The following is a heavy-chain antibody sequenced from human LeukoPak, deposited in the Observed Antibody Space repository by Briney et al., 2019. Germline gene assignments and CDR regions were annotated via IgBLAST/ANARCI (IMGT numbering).Heavy chain of an antibody. V-gene: IGHV3-23*01. D-gene: IGHD2-15*01. CDR2: VSASGGRT. CDR1: GFTFTNYG. Sequence: GGSLRLSCAAAGFTFTNYGMSWVRQTPGKGLEWVSRVSASGGRTYYADSVKGRFTISRDNSKNTLYLQMNSLRAEDTAIYYCAKNGDRGAYCTGGTCYPYFYYYMDVWGKGTTVTI. CDR3: AKNGDRGAYCTGGTCYPYFYYYMDV. J-gene: IGHJ6*03.